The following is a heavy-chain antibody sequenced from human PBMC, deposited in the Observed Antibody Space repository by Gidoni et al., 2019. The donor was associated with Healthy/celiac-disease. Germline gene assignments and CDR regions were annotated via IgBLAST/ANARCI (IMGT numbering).Heavy chain of an antibody. D-gene: IGHD6-19*01. CDR1: VGSISSSSYY. V-gene: IGHV4-39*01. J-gene: IGHJ4*02. Sequence: QLQLQESGPGLVKPSETLSLTCTVSVGSISSSSYYWGWIRQPPGKGLEWIGSIYYSGSTYYNPSLKSRVTISVDTPKNQFSLKLSSVTAADTAVYYCARTAANIAVAGTGFDYWGQGTLVTVSS. CDR2: IYYSGST. CDR3: ARTAANIAVAGTGFDY.